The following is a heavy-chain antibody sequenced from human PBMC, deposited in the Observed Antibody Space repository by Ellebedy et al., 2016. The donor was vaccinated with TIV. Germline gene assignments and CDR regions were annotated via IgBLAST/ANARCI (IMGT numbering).Heavy chain of an antibody. Sequence: GESLKISCAASGISVSRDYRSWVRQAPGKGLEWVANIKQDGSEKYYVDSVKGRFTISRDNAKNSLYLQMDSLRADDTAVYYCARDRPHSCFDPWGLGTLVTVSS. CDR1: GISVSRDY. CDR2: IKQDGSEK. V-gene: IGHV3-7*01. CDR3: ARDRPHSCFDP. J-gene: IGHJ5*02. D-gene: IGHD1-14*01.